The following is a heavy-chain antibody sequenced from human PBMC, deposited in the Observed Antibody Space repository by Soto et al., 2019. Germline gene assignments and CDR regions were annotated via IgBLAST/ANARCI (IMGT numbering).Heavy chain of an antibody. Sequence: QVQLVQSGAEVKKPGASVKVSCKASGYTFTSCDINWVRQATGQGLEWMGWMNPNSANTGYAQKFQGRVTMTRHTSISTAYMELSSLRSEDTSVYYGAREGVRGMDVWGQGPTVTVSS. V-gene: IGHV1-8*01. D-gene: IGHD3-16*01. CDR1: GYTFTSCD. J-gene: IGHJ6*02. CDR2: MNPNSANT. CDR3: AREGVRGMDV.